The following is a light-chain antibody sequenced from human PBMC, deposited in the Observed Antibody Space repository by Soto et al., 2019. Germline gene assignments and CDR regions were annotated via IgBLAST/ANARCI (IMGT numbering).Light chain of an antibody. Sequence: IVITQSPATLSVSPGERATLSCRASQSVSSSVAWYQQKPGQAPRLLIYDSSSRATGVPARFSGSGSGTEFSLAISSLQSEDFAVYYCQQYYNWPPTWTFGQGTKV. V-gene: IGKV3-15*01. CDR2: DSS. J-gene: IGKJ1*01. CDR1: QSVSSS. CDR3: QQYYNWPPTWT.